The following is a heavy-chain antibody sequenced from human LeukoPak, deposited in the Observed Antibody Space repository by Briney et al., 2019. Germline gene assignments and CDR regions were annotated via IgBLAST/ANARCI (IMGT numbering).Heavy chain of an antibody. D-gene: IGHD6-19*01. CDR1: GFTFSRYW. V-gene: IGHV3-7*03. CDR2: IKQEGREI. J-gene: IGHJ4*02. Sequence: GGCRRLSCVAAGFTFSRYWMNWVRQAAGEGREWVADIKQEGREIIYVDSVKGRFTISRYNAKNSLYLQMNSLRADDTAVYYCATSSTFDYWGQGTLVTVSS. CDR3: ATSSTFDY.